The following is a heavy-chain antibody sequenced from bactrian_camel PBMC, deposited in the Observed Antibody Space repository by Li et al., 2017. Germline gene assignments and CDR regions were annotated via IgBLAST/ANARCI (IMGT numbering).Heavy chain of an antibody. D-gene: IGHD2*01. J-gene: IGHJ4*01. CDR2: IETYRGGT. V-gene: IGHV3-2*01. Sequence: HVQLVESGGGSVQAGGSLRLSCTASGVPPTRNLCMGWFRQPPGKEREGVATIETYRGGTYYADSVKGRFTISHDNAKNTVDLQMNSLRPEDTAMYYCAVDLHLGGAGGTWCFGRHKSWGQGTQVTVS. CDR1: GVPPTRNLC. CDR3: AVDLHLGGAGGTWCFGRHKS.